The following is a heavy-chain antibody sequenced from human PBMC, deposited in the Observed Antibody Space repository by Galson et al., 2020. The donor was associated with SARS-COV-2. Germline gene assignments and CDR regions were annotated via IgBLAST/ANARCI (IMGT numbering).Heavy chain of an antibody. J-gene: IGHJ4*02. V-gene: IGHV3-33*01. D-gene: IGHD1-1*01. CDR3: AGLRTNWYFDY. Sequence: IWHDGNKIYYADSVKGRFTISRDNSKNTLYLEMNSLRAEDTAVYYCAGLRTNWYFDYWGQGTLVTVSS. CDR2: IWHDGNKI.